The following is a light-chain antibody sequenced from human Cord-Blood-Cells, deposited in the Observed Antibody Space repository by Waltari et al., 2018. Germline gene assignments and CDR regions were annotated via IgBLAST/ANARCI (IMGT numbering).Light chain of an antibody. CDR2: EGS. CDR3: CSYTGSSTWV. J-gene: IGLJ3*02. V-gene: IGLV2-23*01. CDR1: SSDVGSYNL. Sequence: SVSGSPGQSITISCTGTSSDVGSYNLVSWYQQHPGKAPKLMIYEGSKRPSGVSNRFSGSKSGNTASLTISGLQAEDEADYYCCSYTGSSTWVFGGGTKLTVL.